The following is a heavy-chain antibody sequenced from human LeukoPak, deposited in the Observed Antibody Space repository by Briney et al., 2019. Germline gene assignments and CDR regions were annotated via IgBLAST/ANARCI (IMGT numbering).Heavy chain of an antibody. V-gene: IGHV3-23*01. J-gene: IGHJ4*02. CDR1: GFTFSSYA. CDR3: AKNTGRQWLFGY. CDR2: ISGSGGTT. D-gene: IGHD6-19*01. Sequence: GGSLRLSCAASGFTFSSYAMSWVRQAPGKALEWVSAISGSGGTTYYAGSVKGRFTISRDNSKNTLYLQMNSLRAEDTAVYYCAKNTGRQWLFGYWGQGTLVTVSS.